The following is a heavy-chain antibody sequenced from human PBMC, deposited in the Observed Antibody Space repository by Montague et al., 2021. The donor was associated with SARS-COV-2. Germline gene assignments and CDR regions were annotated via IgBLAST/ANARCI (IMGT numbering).Heavy chain of an antibody. D-gene: IGHD3-22*01. CDR1: GESFSGFY. CDR3: ARGRQGVAMIVVVMIGAEYYFDS. V-gene: IGHV4-34*01. Sequence: TLSLTCAVYGESFSGFYWTWIRQPPGKGLEWIGEINDRGNTNYNSSLKSRVTISMDTSKNQFSLRLSSVTAADTGVYYCARGRQGVAMIVVVMIGAEYYFDSWGQGSLVTVSS. J-gene: IGHJ4*02. CDR2: INDRGNT.